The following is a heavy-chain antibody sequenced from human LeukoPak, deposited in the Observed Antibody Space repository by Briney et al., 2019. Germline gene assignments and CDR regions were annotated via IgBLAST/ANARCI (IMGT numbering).Heavy chain of an antibody. V-gene: IGHV4-59*01. J-gene: IGHJ4*02. Sequence: SETLSLTCSVSGGSITNYYWSWVRQPPGQGLEWIGSVYHSGSTGYNPNLMSGSTISVDMAKNPFSLKVTSVTAADTAIYYGARDLLGGAVASWIPDYWGQGILVTVSS. CDR2: VYHSGST. D-gene: IGHD3-16*01. CDR1: GGSITNYY. CDR3: ARDLLGGAVASWIPDY.